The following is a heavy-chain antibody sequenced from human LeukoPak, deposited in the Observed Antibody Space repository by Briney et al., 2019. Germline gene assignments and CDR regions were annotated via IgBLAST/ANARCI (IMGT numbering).Heavy chain of an antibody. J-gene: IGHJ3*02. CDR1: GGTFSSYA. CDR3: ARPYYYDSSGYYSNAFDI. V-gene: IGHV1-69*05. Sequence: ASVKVSCKASGGTFSSYAISWVRQAPGQGLEWMGGIIPIFGTANYAQKFQGRVTITTDESTSTAYMELSSLRSEDTAVYYCARPYYYDSSGYYSNAFDIWGQGTMVTVSS. CDR2: IIPIFGTA. D-gene: IGHD3-22*01.